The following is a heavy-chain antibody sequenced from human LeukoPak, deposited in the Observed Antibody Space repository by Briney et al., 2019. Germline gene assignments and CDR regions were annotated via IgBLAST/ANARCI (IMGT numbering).Heavy chain of an antibody. CDR2: INTDGRYT. J-gene: IGHJ6*03. Sequence: GGCLRLSCAASGFTFSSYWMDWVRQAPGKGLVWVSRINTDGRYTSYADSVKGRFTISRDNAKNTLYLQMNSLRAEDTAVYYCARDRGRVAQGHFYMDVWGTGTTVTVSS. CDR3: ARDRGRVAQGHFYMDV. CDR1: GFTFSSYW. V-gene: IGHV3-74*01. D-gene: IGHD3-16*01.